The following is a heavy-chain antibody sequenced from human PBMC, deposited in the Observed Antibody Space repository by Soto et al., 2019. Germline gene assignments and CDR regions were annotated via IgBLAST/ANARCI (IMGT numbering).Heavy chain of an antibody. Sequence: PGGSLRLSCAASGFTFSSYSMNWVRQAPGKGLEWVSSISSSSSYIYYADSVKGRFTISRDNAKNSLYLQMNSLRAEDTAVYYCAGDGQTYYDFWSGYYLFDYWGQGTLVTVSS. CDR2: ISSSSSYI. V-gene: IGHV3-21*01. J-gene: IGHJ4*02. CDR3: AGDGQTYYDFWSGYYLFDY. D-gene: IGHD3-3*01. CDR1: GFTFSSYS.